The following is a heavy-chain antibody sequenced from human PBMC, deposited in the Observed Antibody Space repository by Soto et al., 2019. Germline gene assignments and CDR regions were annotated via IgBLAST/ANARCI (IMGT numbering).Heavy chain of an antibody. CDR2: INTDGSST. V-gene: IGHV3-74*01. CDR3: AKEVLSSAHSVDY. J-gene: IGHJ4*02. Sequence: GGSLRLSCAASGFTFSTFWMNWVRHSPGQGLVWISRINTDGSSTAYADSVKGRFTISRDNAKNTLYLQMNSLRAEDTAVYYCAKEVLSSAHSVDYWGQGTLVTVSS. D-gene: IGHD6-19*01. CDR1: GFTFSTFW.